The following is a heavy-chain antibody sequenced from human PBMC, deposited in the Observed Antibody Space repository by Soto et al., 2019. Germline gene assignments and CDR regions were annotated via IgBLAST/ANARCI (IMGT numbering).Heavy chain of an antibody. CDR1: GFTFDDYA. V-gene: IGHV3-9*01. CDR3: AKDFGAAAGRNFASPIDY. Sequence: GGSLRLSCAASGFTFDDYAMHWVRQAPGKGLEWVSGISWNGGSIGYADSVKGRFTISRDNAKNSLYLQMNSLGAEDTALYYCAKDFGAAAGRNFASPIDYWGQGTLVTVSS. CDR2: ISWNGGSI. J-gene: IGHJ4*02. D-gene: IGHD6-13*01.